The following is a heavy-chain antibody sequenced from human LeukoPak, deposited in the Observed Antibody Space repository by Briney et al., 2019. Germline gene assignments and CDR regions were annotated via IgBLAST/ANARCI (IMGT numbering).Heavy chain of an antibody. Sequence: SETLSLTCAVYGGSFSGYYWSWIRQPPGKGLEWIGEINHSGSTNSNPYLKSRVTISVVTSKNQFSLKLSSVTAADTAVYYCARRLLGYCSGGSCYSGYFQHWGQGTLVTVSS. CDR2: INHSGST. D-gene: IGHD2-15*01. J-gene: IGHJ1*01. CDR1: GGSFSGYY. V-gene: IGHV4-34*01. CDR3: ARRLLGYCSGGSCYSGYFQH.